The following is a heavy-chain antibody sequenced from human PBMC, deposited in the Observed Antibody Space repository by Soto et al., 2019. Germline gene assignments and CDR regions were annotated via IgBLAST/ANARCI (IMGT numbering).Heavy chain of an antibody. CDR3: ASTRGSNLYSFDY. V-gene: IGHV3-21*01. CDR2: ISSSSSYI. J-gene: IGHJ4*02. CDR1: GFTFSSYS. D-gene: IGHD5-12*01. Sequence: GGSLRLSCAASGFTFSSYSMNWVRQAPGKGLEWVSSISSSSSYIYYADSVKGRFTISRDNAKNSLYLQMNSLRAEDTAVYYCASTRGSNLYSFDYWGQGTLVTVSS.